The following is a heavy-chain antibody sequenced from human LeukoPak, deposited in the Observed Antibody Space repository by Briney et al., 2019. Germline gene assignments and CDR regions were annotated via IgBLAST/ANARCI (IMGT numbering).Heavy chain of an antibody. J-gene: IGHJ4*02. CDR2: ISDDGRSK. Sequence: GGSLRLSCAASGFSFISYGMHWVRQAPGKGLEWVGVISDDGRSKDYADSVKGRFTISRDNSKDTLYLQMNSLRDENTAVYYCAKRPSDYGDYVSYFDYWGQGTLVTVSS. CDR1: GFSFISYG. CDR3: AKRPSDYGDYVSYFDY. V-gene: IGHV3-30*18. D-gene: IGHD4-17*01.